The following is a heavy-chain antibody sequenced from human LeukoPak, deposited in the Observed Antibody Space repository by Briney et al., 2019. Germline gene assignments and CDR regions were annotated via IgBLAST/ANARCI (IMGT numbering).Heavy chain of an antibody. Sequence: SETLSLTCTASGGSISSYYRSWIRRPPGKGLEWIGYIYYSGSTIYNPSLKSRVTISVDTSKNQFSLKRSSVTAADTAVYYCARGLAGHVFAYWGQGTLVTVSS. CDR2: IYYSGST. V-gene: IGHV4-59*01. CDR3: ARGLAGHVFAY. D-gene: IGHD3-16*01. CDR1: GGSISSYY. J-gene: IGHJ4*02.